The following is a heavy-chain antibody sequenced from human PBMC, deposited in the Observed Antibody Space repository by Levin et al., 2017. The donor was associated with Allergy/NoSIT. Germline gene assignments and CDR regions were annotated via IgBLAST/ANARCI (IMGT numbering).Heavy chain of an antibody. V-gene: IGHV1-8*01. CDR2: MNPNSGNT. J-gene: IGHJ5*02. D-gene: IGHD1-26*01. CDR1: GYTFTSYD. Sequence: VASVKVSCKASGYTFTSYDINWVRQATGQGLEWMGWMNPNSGNTGYAQKFQGRVTMTRNTSISTAYMELSSLRSEDTAVYYCARGPWWESIRRNWFDPWGQGTLVTVSS. CDR3: ARGPWWESIRRNWFDP.